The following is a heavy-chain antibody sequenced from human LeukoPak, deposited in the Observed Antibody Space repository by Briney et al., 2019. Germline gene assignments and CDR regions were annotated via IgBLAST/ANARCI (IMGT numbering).Heavy chain of an antibody. CDR3: ARGDAFDI. CDR1: GGSISSGDYY. Sequence: SSQTLSLTCTVSGGSISSGDYYWSWIRQPPGKGLEWIGYIYYSGSTYYDPSLKSRVTISVDTSKNQFSLKLSPVTAADTAVYYCARGDAFDIWGQGTMVTVSS. CDR2: IYYSGST. V-gene: IGHV4-30-4*01. J-gene: IGHJ3*02.